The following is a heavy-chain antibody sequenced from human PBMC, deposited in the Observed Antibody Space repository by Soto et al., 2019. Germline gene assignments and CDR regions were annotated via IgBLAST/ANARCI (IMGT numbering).Heavy chain of an antibody. V-gene: IGHV4-59*12. CDR3: ARGSKGAAVFTNYYYYMDV. J-gene: IGHJ6*03. CDR1: GGSISSYY. CDR2: IYYSGST. D-gene: IGHD6-13*01. Sequence: SETLSLTCTVSGGSISSYYWSWIRQPPGKGLEWIGYIYYSGSTNYNPSLKSRVTISVDTSKNQFSLKLSSVTAADTAVYYCARGSKGAAVFTNYYYYMDVWGKGTTVTVSS.